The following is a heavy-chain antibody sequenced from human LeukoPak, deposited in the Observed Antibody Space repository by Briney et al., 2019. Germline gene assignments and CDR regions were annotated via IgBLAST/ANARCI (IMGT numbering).Heavy chain of an antibody. V-gene: IGHV1-69*04. D-gene: IGHD3-10*01. CDR2: IIPILGIA. CDR3: ARDLHGSGSPDY. Sequence: ASVKVSCKASGGTFSSYAISWVRQAPGQGLEWMGRIIPILGIANYAQKFQGRVTITADKSTSTAYMELSSLRSEDTAVYYCARDLHGSGSPDYWGQGTLVTVSS. J-gene: IGHJ4*02. CDR1: GGTFSSYA.